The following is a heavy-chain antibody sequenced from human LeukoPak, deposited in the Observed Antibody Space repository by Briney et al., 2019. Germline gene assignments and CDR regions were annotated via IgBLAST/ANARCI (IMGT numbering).Heavy chain of an antibody. J-gene: IGHJ4*02. V-gene: IGHV4-59*01. CDR1: GGSISSYY. CDR2: IYYSGST. CDR3: ARVGILSGLDY. D-gene: IGHD3-9*01. Sequence: SESLSLTCTVSGGSISSYYWSWIRQPPGKGLDWIGYIYYSGSTNYNPSLKSRVTISVDTSKNQFSLKLSSVTAADTAVYYCARVGILSGLDYWGQGTLVTVSS.